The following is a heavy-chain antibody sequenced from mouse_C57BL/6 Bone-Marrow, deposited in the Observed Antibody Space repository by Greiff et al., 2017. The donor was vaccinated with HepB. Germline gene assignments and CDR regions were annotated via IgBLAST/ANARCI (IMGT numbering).Heavy chain of an antibody. Sequence: VQLQQPGAELVKPGASVKLSCKASGYTFTSYWMHWVKQRPGQGLEWIGMIHPNSGSTNYNEKFKSKATLTVDKSSSTAYMQLSSLTSEDSAVYYCARFPYYYGSSYPYYAMDYWGQGTSVTVSS. D-gene: IGHD1-1*01. CDR2: IHPNSGST. V-gene: IGHV1-64*01. CDR3: ARFPYYYGSSYPYYAMDY. CDR1: GYTFTSYW. J-gene: IGHJ4*01.